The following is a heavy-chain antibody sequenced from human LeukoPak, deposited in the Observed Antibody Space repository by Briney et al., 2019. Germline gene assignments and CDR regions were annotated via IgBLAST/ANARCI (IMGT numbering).Heavy chain of an antibody. Sequence: GGSLRLSCAASGFTFSTYAISWVRQAPGKGLEWVSCISSTSNYIFYADSVRGRFTISRDNAKNSLYLQMDSLRVDDTAVYYCARTYDFGRGPPGDAFDNWGPGTWVIVSS. CDR2: ISSTSNYI. V-gene: IGHV3-21*01. D-gene: IGHD3-3*01. CDR3: ARTYDFGRGPPGDAFDN. J-gene: IGHJ3*02. CDR1: GFTFSTYA.